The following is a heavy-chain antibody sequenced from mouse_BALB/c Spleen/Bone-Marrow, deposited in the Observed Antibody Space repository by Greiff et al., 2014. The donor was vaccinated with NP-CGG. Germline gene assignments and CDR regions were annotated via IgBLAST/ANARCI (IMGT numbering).Heavy chain of an antibody. CDR3: ASPIYYDYPLFAY. CDR2: IWAGGST. V-gene: IGHV2-9*02. D-gene: IGHD2-4*01. CDR1: GFSLTSYG. J-gene: IGHJ3*01. Sequence: VMLVESGPGLVASSQSLSITCTVSGFSLTSYGVHWVRQPPGKGLEWLGVIWAGGSTNYNSALMSRLSISKDNSKSQVFLKMNSLQTDDTAMYYCASPIYYDYPLFAYWGQGTLVTVSA.